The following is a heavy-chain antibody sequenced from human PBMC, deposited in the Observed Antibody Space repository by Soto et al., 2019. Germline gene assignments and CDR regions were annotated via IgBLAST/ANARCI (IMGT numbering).Heavy chain of an antibody. CDR2: IYYSGST. D-gene: IGHD3-22*01. Sequence: TSETLSLTCTVSGFYISNYYWSWIRQPPGKGLEWIGYIYYSGSTNYSPSLKSRVTISLDMSKNHVSLILKSVNIADSAIYYCARGHFDSRGYSNALDYWGQGIQVTVSS. V-gene: IGHV4-59*01. CDR3: ARGHFDSRGYSNALDY. J-gene: IGHJ4*02. CDR1: GFYISNYY.